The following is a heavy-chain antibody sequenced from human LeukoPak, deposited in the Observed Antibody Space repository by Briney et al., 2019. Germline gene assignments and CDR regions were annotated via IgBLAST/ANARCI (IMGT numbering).Heavy chain of an antibody. CDR3: AKDRTYYDILTGPTFDP. J-gene: IGHJ5*02. D-gene: IGHD3-9*01. CDR2: IWYDGSNK. Sequence: GGSLRLSCAASGFTFSSYGMHWVRQAPGRGLEGVAGIWYDGSNKYYADSVKGRFTISRDNSKNTLYLQMNSLRAEDTAVYYCAKDRTYYDILTGPTFDPWGQGTLVTVSS. CDR1: GFTFSSYG. V-gene: IGHV3-33*06.